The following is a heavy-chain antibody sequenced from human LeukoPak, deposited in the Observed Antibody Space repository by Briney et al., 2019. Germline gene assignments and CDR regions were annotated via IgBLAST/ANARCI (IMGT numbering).Heavy chain of an antibody. V-gene: IGHV3-53*01. CDR2: IYSGGPT. J-gene: IGHJ4*02. D-gene: IGHD6-13*01. CDR1: GFTVSLYY. Sequence: PGGSLRLSCAASGFTVSLYYMTWVRQAPGKGLEWVSVIYSGGPTYYAESVKGRFTISRDNSKNTLYLQMNSLRAEDTAVYFCAKSYSGSWYYLGYWGQGTLVTVSS. CDR3: AKSYSGSWYYLGY.